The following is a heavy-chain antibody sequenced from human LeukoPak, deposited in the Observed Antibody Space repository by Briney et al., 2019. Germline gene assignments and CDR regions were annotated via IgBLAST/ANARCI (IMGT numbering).Heavy chain of an antibody. Sequence: GGSLRLSCAASGFTFSSYGMHWVRQAPGKGLEWVAVIWYGGSNKYFADSVKGRFTISRDNSKNTLYLQMKSLRGEDTAVYYCAKASFGVMVDYFDYWGQGTLVTVSS. V-gene: IGHV3-33*06. CDR1: GFTFSSYG. D-gene: IGHD2-8*01. CDR2: IWYGGSNK. J-gene: IGHJ4*02. CDR3: AKASFGVMVDYFDY.